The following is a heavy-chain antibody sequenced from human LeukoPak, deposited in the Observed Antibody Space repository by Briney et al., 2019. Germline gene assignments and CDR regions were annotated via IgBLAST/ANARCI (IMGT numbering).Heavy chain of an antibody. Sequence: ASVKVSCKVSGYTLTELSMHWVRQAPGKGLEWMGGFDPEDGETIYAQKFQGRVTMTEDTSTDTAYMELSRLRSDDTAVYYCASVSGVIAAAGINFDYWGQGTLVTVSS. CDR3: ASVSGVIAAAGINFDY. J-gene: IGHJ4*02. CDR2: FDPEDGET. D-gene: IGHD6-13*01. V-gene: IGHV1-24*01. CDR1: GYTLTELS.